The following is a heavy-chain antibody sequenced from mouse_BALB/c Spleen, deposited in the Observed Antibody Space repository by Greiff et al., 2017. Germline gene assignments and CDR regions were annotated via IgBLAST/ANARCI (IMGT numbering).Heavy chain of an antibody. CDR2: ISSGGSYT. CDR3: ARRTTVALDY. V-gene: IGHV5-9-4*01. J-gene: IGHJ2*01. Sequence: EVQLVESGGGLVKPGGSLKLSCAASGFTFSSYAMSWVRQSPEKRLEWVAEISSGGSYTYYPDTVTGRFTISRDNAKNTLYLEMSSLRSEDTAMYYCARRTTVALDYWGQGTTLTVSS. D-gene: IGHD1-1*01. CDR1: GFTFSSYA.